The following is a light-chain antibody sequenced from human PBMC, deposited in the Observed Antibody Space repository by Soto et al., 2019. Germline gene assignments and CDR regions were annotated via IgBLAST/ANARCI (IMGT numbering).Light chain of an antibody. V-gene: IGKV3-11*01. CDR1: QSVSNY. J-gene: IGKJ5*01. CDR2: DAS. CDR3: QQCSNWPPIT. Sequence: EIVLTQSPATLSLSPGERATLSCRASQSVSNYLAWYQQKPGQAPRLLIYDASNRATDIPARFSGSGSGTDFPLTISSLEPEDFATYYCQQCSNWPPITFGQGTRLKMK.